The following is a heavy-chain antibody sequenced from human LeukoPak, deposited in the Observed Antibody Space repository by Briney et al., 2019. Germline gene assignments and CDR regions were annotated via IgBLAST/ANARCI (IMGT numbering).Heavy chain of an antibody. V-gene: IGHV1-8*03. CDR1: GYTFTRYY. CDR2: MNPNSGNT. Sequence: GASVKVSCKASGYTFTRYYINWVRQATGQGLEWMGWMNPNSGNTGYAQKFQGRITITRNTSISTAYMELSSLRSADTAVYYCARGKSVFGVVRLSFYYYMDVWGKGTTVTVSS. J-gene: IGHJ6*03. D-gene: IGHD3-3*01. CDR3: ARGKSVFGVVRLSFYYYMDV.